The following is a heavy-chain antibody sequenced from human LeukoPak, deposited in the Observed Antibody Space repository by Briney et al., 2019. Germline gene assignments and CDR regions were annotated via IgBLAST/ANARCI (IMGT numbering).Heavy chain of an antibody. V-gene: IGHV3-23*01. Sequence: GGSLRLSCAASGFTFSLYAMSWVRQAPGKGLEWVSVISGSGGTTYSADSVRGRFTISRDNSKNTLFLQMNSLRADDTAAYYCARERGNNGGNTNGYFDYWGQGTLVTVSS. CDR1: GFTFSLYA. CDR2: ISGSGGTT. CDR3: ARERGNNGGNTNGYFDY. D-gene: IGHD4-23*01. J-gene: IGHJ4*02.